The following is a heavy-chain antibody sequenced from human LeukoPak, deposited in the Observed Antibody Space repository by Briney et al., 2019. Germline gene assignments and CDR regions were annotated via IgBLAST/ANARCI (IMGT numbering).Heavy chain of an antibody. CDR1: GGSISSYY. Sequence: SETLSLTCPVSGGSISSYYWSWIRQPPGKGLEWIGYIYYSGSTNYSPSLKSRVTISVDTSKNQFSLKLSSVTAADTAVYYCARAAVGYHALAAAEPFFDYWGQGTLVTVSS. J-gene: IGHJ4*02. D-gene: IGHD6-13*01. V-gene: IGHV4-59*01. CDR2: IYYSGST. CDR3: ARAAVGYHALAAAEPFFDY.